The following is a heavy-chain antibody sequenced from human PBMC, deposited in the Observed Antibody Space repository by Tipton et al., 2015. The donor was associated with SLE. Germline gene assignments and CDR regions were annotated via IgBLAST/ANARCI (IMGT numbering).Heavy chain of an antibody. CDR2: IYYTGNT. CDR1: GGSISSTTDY. J-gene: IGHJ4*02. CDR3: ARDPTNWATNFDS. V-gene: IGHV4-39*07. D-gene: IGHD7-27*01. Sequence: TLSLTCTVSGGSISSTTDYWDWIRQPPGKGLEWIGSIYYTGNTFYNPSLKSRVTMSVDTSKDQFSLRLTSVTAADTAVYHCARDPTNWATNFDSWGQGTLVTVSS.